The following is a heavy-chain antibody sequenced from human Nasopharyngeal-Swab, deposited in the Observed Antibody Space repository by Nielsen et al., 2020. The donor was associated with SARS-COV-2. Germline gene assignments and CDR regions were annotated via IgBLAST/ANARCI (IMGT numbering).Heavy chain of an antibody. D-gene: IGHD1-1*01. CDR1: GGAFSGFY. CDR2: INPSGGT. Sequence: SETLSLTCAVYGGAFSGFYWSLIRQSPGEGLEWIGEINPSGGTDYNPSLKSRVSMSVDTSKNQVFLKLKAVTAADTGLYYCARGRRERAPRYYYYGMDVWGQGTTVSVS. CDR3: ARGRRERAPRYYYYGMDV. V-gene: IGHV4-34*01. J-gene: IGHJ6*02.